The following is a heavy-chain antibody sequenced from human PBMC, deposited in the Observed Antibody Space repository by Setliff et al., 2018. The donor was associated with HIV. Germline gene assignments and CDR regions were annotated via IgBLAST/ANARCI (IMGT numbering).Heavy chain of an antibody. J-gene: IGHJ4*02. CDR3: ARDLREVGGGSYADY. D-gene: IGHD1-26*01. Sequence: PSETLSLTCDVFGGSFSGYYWSWIRQPPGKGLEWIGYAYYSGSTNYNPSLKSRVTISIDMSKNQFSLKLSSVTAADTAVYYCARDLREVGGGSYADYWGQGTLVTVSS. CDR1: GGSFSGYY. V-gene: IGHV4-59*12. CDR2: AYYSGST.